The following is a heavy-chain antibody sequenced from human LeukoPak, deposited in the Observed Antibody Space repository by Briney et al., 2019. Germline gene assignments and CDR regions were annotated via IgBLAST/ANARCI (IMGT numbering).Heavy chain of an antibody. CDR1: GYTFTSYG. CDR2: ISAYNGNT. Sequence: GASVKVSCKASGYTFTSYGISWVRQAPGQGLEWMGWISAYNGNTNYAQKLQGRVTMTTDTSTSTAYMELSSLRSEDTAVYYCAGIPSSGWYYFDYWGQGTLVTVSS. V-gene: IGHV1-18*01. J-gene: IGHJ4*02. CDR3: AGIPSSGWYYFDY. D-gene: IGHD6-19*01.